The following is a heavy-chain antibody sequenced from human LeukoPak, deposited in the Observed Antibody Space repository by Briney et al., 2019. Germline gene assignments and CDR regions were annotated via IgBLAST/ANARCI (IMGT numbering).Heavy chain of an antibody. Sequence: PWGSLRLSCAASGFTFSNYWMHWVRQAPGKGLVWVSRINSDGINTSYADSVKGRFTISRDNAKNTLNLQMNSLRAEDTAVYYCANQKLSGSYLPDSWGQGTLVTLSS. CDR3: ANQKLSGSYLPDS. CDR1: GFTFSNYW. V-gene: IGHV3-74*01. D-gene: IGHD3-10*01. CDR2: INSDGINT. J-gene: IGHJ4*02.